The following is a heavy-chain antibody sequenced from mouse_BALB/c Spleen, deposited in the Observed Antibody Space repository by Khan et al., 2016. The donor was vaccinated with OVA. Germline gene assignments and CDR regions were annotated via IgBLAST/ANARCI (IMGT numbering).Heavy chain of an antibody. J-gene: IGHJ2*01. V-gene: IGHV3-2*02. D-gene: IGHD1-2*01. CDR3: ARTARIKY. CDR1: GYSITSGYG. Sequence: EVELVESGPGLVKPSQSLSLTCTVTGYSITSGYGWNWLRQFPGNKLEWMGYISYSGSTNNKPSHKSRISITRDTSKNQFFLQLNSVTTEDTATYYCARTARIKYWGQGTTLTVSS. CDR2: ISYSGST.